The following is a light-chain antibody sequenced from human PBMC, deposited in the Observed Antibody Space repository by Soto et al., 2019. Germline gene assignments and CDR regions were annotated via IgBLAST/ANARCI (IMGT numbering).Light chain of an antibody. CDR3: QQRSNWPPLT. Sequence: EIGLTQSPATLSLSPGERATLSCRASQNVSRFLAWYQRRPGQAPRLLIYDASKRASDIPARFSGSGSGTDFTLTISSLEPEDSAVYYCQQRSNWPPLTFGGGAKVEIK. CDR2: DAS. CDR1: QNVSRF. J-gene: IGKJ4*01. V-gene: IGKV3-11*01.